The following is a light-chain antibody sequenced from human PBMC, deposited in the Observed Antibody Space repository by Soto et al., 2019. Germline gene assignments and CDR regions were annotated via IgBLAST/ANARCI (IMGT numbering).Light chain of an antibody. CDR3: NSHGGSNNFWV. Sequence: QSVLTQPPSASGSPGQSVTISCTGTSSDVGAYNSVSWYQQHPGKAPRLMIYEVNKRPSGVPDRFSGSKSGNMASLTVSGLQGEDEADYYCNSHGGSNNFWVFGGGTKLTVL. CDR2: EVN. J-gene: IGLJ3*02. V-gene: IGLV2-8*01. CDR1: SSDVGAYNS.